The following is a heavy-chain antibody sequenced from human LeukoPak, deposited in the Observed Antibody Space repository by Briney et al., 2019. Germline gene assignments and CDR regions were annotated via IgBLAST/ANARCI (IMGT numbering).Heavy chain of an antibody. CDR2: ISDDGGNE. D-gene: IGHD2-2*03. CDR1: GFSFSSYG. CDR3: AKSRLDAFDY. J-gene: IGHJ4*02. Sequence: GGSLRLSCAASGFSFSSYGMHWVRQAPGKGLEWVAVISDDGGNEYYADSVKGRFTISRDNAKNSLYLQMNSLRAEDTALYYCAKSRLDAFDYWGQGTLVTVSS. V-gene: IGHV3-30*18.